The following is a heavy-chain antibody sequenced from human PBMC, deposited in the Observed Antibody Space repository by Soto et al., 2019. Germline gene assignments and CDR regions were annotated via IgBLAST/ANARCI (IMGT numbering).Heavy chain of an antibody. V-gene: IGHV1-3*01. CDR3: ARDLVLLWFGEGLRGFDP. CDR1: GYTFTSYA. J-gene: IGHJ5*02. Sequence: ASVKVSCKASGYTFTSYAMHWVRQAPGQRLEWMGWINAGNGNTKYSQKFQGRVTITRDTSASTAYMELSSLRSEDTAVYYCARDLVLLWFGEGLRGFDPWGQGTLVTVSS. D-gene: IGHD3-10*01. CDR2: INAGNGNT.